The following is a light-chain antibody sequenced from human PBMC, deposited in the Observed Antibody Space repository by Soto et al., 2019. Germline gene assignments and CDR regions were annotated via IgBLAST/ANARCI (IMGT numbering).Light chain of an antibody. Sequence: QLVLTQPPSVSGAPGQRVTISCTGSYSNIGADYAVHWYQQLPGRAPKLLIRANTNRPSGVPDRFSASKSGTSASLAITGLQVEDEADYYCQSYDAGLSGSVFGGGTKVTVL. V-gene: IGLV1-40*01. CDR1: YSNIGADYA. CDR3: QSYDAGLSGSV. CDR2: ANT. J-gene: IGLJ3*02.